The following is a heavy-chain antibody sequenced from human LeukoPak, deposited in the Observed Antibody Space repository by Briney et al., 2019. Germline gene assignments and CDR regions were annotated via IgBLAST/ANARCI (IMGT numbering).Heavy chain of an antibody. J-gene: IGHJ4*02. CDR3: VRHGTYSSSATTDY. D-gene: IGHD6-6*01. CDR1: GYTFTTYW. V-gene: IGHV5-51*01. Sequence: GESLNISCQGSGYTFTTYWIGWVRQMPGKGLEWMGLIYPGDSDTRYSPSFQGQVTFSGDKSLSTAYLQWDSVKASDTAMYYCVRHGTYSSSATTDYWGQGTLVTVSS. CDR2: IYPGDSDT.